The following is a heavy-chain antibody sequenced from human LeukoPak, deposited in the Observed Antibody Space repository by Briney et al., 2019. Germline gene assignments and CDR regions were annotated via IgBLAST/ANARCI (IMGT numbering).Heavy chain of an antibody. CDR2: IFSDDNT. D-gene: IGHD2-21*02. CDR3: ATLRWGQVDY. Sequence: GGSLRLSCAASGFTFSSYAMTWVRQAPGKGLEWVSVIFSDDNTYYADSVKGRFTISRDISKNTVYLQMNSLRAEDTAVYYCATLRWGQVDYWGQGTLVTVSS. CDR1: GFTFSSYA. V-gene: IGHV3-23*01. J-gene: IGHJ4*02.